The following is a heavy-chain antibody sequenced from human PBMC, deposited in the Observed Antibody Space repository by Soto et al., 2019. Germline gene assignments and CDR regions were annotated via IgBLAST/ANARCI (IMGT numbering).Heavy chain of an antibody. CDR1: GYTFTNYA. J-gene: IGHJ3*02. V-gene: IGHV1-3*01. CDR2: INAGNGNT. CDR3: ARAGFCSTTSCSDAFDI. Sequence: ASVKVSCKASGYTFTNYAMHWVRQAPGQRPEWMGWINAGNGNTKFSQRFQGRVTITRDTSANIAYMELSSLTSEDTAVYYCARAGFCSTTSCSDAFDIWGQGTMVTVSS. D-gene: IGHD2-2*01.